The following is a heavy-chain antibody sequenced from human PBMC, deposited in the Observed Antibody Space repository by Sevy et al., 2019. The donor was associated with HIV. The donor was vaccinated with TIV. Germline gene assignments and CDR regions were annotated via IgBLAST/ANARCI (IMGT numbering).Heavy chain of an antibody. V-gene: IGHV3-11*01. CDR1: GFTFSDYY. D-gene: IGHD5-12*01. CDR3: ARDPPPYSGYDYDSPLDYYYGMDV. CDR2: ISSSGSTI. J-gene: IGHJ6*02. Sequence: GGSLRLSCAASGFTFSDYYMSWIRQAPGKGLEWVSYISSSGSTIYYADSVKGRFTISRDNAKNSLYLKMNSLRAEDTAVYYCARDPPPYSGYDYDSPLDYYYGMDVWGQGTTVTVSS.